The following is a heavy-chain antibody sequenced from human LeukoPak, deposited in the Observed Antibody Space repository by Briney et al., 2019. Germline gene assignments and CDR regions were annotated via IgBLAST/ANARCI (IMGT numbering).Heavy chain of an antibody. CDR1: GGSISSYY. CDR2: IYYSGST. V-gene: IGHV4-59*01. D-gene: IGHD3-3*02. CDR3: ARELGRAFDL. J-gene: IGHJ3*01. Sequence: SETLSLTCTVSGGSISSYYWSWIRQPPGKGLEWIGYIYYSGSTSYNPSLKSRVTISVDTSKNQFSLKLSSVTAADTAVYYCARELGRAFDLWGQGTVVTVSS.